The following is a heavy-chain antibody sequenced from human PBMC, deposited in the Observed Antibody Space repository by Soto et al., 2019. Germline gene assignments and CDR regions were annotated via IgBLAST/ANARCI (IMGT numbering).Heavy chain of an antibody. Sequence: QLQLVESGGGVVQPGGSLRLSCAASGFSFSSYGMHWVRQAPGKGLEWVAVIWYDGNKKNYADSVKGRFTISRDNSKNTLYLQMNSLRAEDTAMYYCVPTDYPCDWGQGTLVTVFS. D-gene: IGHD3-16*01. CDR2: IWYDGNKK. CDR1: GFSFSSYG. V-gene: IGHV3-33*01. J-gene: IGHJ4*02. CDR3: VPTDYPCD.